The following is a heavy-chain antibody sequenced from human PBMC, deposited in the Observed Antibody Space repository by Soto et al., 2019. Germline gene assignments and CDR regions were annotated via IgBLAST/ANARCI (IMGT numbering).Heavy chain of an antibody. D-gene: IGHD1-7*01. J-gene: IGHJ6*03. CDR2: ISWNSGSI. CDR1: GFTLDDYA. V-gene: IGHV3-9*01. CDR3: AIEELGLVGYMDV. Sequence: PGGSLRLSCAASGFTLDDYAMHWVRQAPGKGLEWVSGISWNSGSIGYADSVKGRFTISRDNAKNSLYLHMNSLRAEDTALYYCAIEELGLVGYMDVSGKGPSVTVSS.